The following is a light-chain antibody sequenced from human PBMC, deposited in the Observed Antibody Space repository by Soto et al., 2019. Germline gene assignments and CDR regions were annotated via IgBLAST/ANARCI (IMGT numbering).Light chain of an antibody. V-gene: IGKV3-20*01. CDR3: QQYGSSPLIT. CDR1: QSVSSSY. CDR2: GAS. J-gene: IGKJ5*01. Sequence: EIVLTQSPGTLSLSPGERVTLSCRASQSVSSSYLAWYQQKPGQAPRLLIFGASNRATGIPDRFSGSGSGTDFTLAISRLEPEDFAVYYCQQYGSSPLITFGQGTRLE.